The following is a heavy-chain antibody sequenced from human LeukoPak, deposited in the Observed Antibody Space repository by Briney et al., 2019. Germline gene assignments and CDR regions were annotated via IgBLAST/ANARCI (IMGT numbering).Heavy chain of an antibody. Sequence: GRSLRLSCAASGFTFSNYVIHWVRQAPGKGLEWVAVISYGGSNKFYADSMKGRFTISRDNSKNTLYLQMNSLRAEDTAVYYCARDISGSYVDYWGQGTLVTVSS. CDR1: GFTFSNYV. J-gene: IGHJ4*02. V-gene: IGHV3-30*04. CDR2: ISYGGSNK. CDR3: ARDISGSYVDY. D-gene: IGHD3-10*01.